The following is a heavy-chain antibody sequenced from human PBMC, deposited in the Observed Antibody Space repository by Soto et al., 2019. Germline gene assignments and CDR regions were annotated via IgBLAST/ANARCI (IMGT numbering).Heavy chain of an antibody. J-gene: IGHJ6*02. V-gene: IGHV1-69*01. CDR3: ARVGGNYDSSGAYYYYGMDV. Sequence: QVQLVQSGAEVKKPGSSVKVSCKASGGTFSSYAISWVRQAPGQGLEWMGGIIPIFGTANYAQKFQGRVTTPADESTSTAYMELSSLRSEDTAVYYCARVGGNYDSSGAYYYYGMDVWGQGTTVTVSS. D-gene: IGHD3-22*01. CDR1: GGTFSSYA. CDR2: IIPIFGTA.